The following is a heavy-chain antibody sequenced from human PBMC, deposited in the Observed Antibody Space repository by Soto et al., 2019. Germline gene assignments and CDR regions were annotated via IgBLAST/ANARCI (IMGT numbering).Heavy chain of an antibody. J-gene: IGHJ4*02. CDR1: GYTFTGYY. D-gene: IGHD6-13*01. Sequence: QVQLVQSGADVKKPGASVKVSCKASGYTFTGYYIHWVRQAPGQGLEWMGWIYLDSGVTNCAQRFQGRATLTRDTSISTAYMELSRLTSDDTAVYYCARDVQGAAARTEGAYDYWGQGTLVTVSS. CDR3: ARDVQGAAARTEGAYDY. CDR2: IYLDSGVT. V-gene: IGHV1-2*02.